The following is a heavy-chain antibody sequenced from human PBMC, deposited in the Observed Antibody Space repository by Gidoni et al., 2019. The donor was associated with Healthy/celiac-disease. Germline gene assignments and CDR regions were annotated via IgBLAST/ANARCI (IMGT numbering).Heavy chain of an antibody. CDR1: GGSLSSYY. CDR3: ARGGADGYNYY. Sequence: QVQLQESGPGLVKPSETLSLTCTVSGGSLSSYYWSWIRQPPGKGLDWIGVIYYSGSTNYNPPHKSRVPISVDTSKNQFSLKLSSVTAADTAVYYCARGGADGYNYYWGQGTLVTVSS. V-gene: IGHV4-59*01. CDR2: IYYSGST. J-gene: IGHJ4*02. D-gene: IGHD5-12*01.